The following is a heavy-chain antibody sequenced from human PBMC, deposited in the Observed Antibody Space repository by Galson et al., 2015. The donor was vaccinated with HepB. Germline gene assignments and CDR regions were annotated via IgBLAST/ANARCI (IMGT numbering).Heavy chain of an antibody. CDR2: IDGSGTYT. V-gene: IGHV3-11*04. D-gene: IGHD2-2*01. CDR1: GFTFSDYY. CDR3: WSSSPSRDFDS. Sequence: SLRLSCAASGFTFSDYYMSWIRQAPGKGLEWVSHIDGSGTYTSYAESVKGRFTISRDNAKNSLSLQMSSLRVEDTAVYFCWSSSPSRDFDSWGQGTLVTVSS. J-gene: IGHJ5*01.